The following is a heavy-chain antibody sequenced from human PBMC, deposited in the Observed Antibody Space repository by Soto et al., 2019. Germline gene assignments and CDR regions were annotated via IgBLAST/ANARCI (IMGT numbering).Heavy chain of an antibody. CDR3: AKVLSSGSYSGALEY. D-gene: IGHD1-26*01. CDR2: INASGGST. J-gene: IGHJ4*02. CDR1: GFSITSFA. V-gene: IGHV3-23*01. Sequence: GGSLRLSCVASGFSITSFAMSWVRQAPGKGLEWASAINASGGSTYADSVKGRFTISRDNSKNTLYLQMNSLRVEDTAVYYCAKVLSSGSYSGALEYWGQGALVTVSS.